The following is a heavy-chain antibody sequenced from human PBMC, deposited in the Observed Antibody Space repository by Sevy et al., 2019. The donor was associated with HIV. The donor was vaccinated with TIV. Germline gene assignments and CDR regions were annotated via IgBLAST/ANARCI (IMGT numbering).Heavy chain of an antibody. CDR3: AKWAEYSSSSVGEYFQH. CDR2: ISGRGGST. D-gene: IGHD6-6*01. Sequence: GGSLRLSCAASGFTFSSYAMSWVRQAPGKGLEWVSAISGRGGSTYYADSVKGRFTISRDNSKNTLYLQMNSLRAEDTAVDYCAKWAEYSSSSVGEYFQHWGQGTLVTVSS. V-gene: IGHV3-23*01. CDR1: GFTFSSYA. J-gene: IGHJ1*01.